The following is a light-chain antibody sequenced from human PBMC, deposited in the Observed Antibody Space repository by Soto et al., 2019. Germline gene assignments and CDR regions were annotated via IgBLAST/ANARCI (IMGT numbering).Light chain of an antibody. V-gene: IGKV3-15*01. CDR1: QSVSSN. Sequence: EIVMTQSPATLSMSPGETATLSCRASQSVSSNLAWYQQKPGQAPRLLIYGASTRATGIPARFSGSGSGTEFTLTISSLQSEDFAVYYCQQYNDWPRRLTFGGGTEVDIK. CDR2: GAS. J-gene: IGKJ4*01. CDR3: QQYNDWPRRLT.